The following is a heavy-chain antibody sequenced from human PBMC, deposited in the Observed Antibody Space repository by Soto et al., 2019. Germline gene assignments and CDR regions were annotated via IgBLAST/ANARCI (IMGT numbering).Heavy chain of an antibody. D-gene: IGHD6-19*01. CDR3: AKSGWYRYYFDY. J-gene: IGHJ4*02. CDR2: IYYSGST. Sequence: SETLSLTCTVSGGSISSSSYYWGWIRQPPGKGLEWIGSIYYSGSTYYNPSLESRVTISVDTSKNQFSLKLSSVTAADTAVYYCAKSGWYRYYFDYWGQGTLVTVSS. CDR1: GGSISSSSYY. V-gene: IGHV4-39*01.